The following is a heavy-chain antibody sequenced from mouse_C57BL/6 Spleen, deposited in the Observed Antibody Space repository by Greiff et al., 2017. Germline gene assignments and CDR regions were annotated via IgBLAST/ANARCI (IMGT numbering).Heavy chain of an antibody. D-gene: IGHD1-1*01. CDR1: GFTFNTYA. V-gene: IGHV10-3*01. J-gene: IGHJ3*01. CDR2: IRSKSSNYAT. CDR3: VRDEVYYGGAWFAY. Sequence: EVHLVESGGGLVQPKGSLKLSCAASGFTFNTYAMHWVRQAPGKGLEWVARIRSKSSNYATYYADSVKDRFTISRDDSQSMLYLQMNNLKTEDTAMYYCVRDEVYYGGAWFAYWGQGTLVTVSA.